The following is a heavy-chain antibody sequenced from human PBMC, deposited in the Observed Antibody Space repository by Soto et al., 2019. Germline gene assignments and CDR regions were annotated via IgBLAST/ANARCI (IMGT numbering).Heavy chain of an antibody. CDR2: IYYSGST. CDR1: GGSISSSSYY. D-gene: IGHD2-15*01. J-gene: IGHJ1*01. CDR3: ARHGFWCSGGSCYPQYFQH. V-gene: IGHV4-39*01. Sequence: QLQLQESGPGLVKPSETLSLTCTVSGGSISSSSYYWGWIRQPPGKGLEWIGSIYYSGSTYYNPSLKSRVTISVDTSKNQFSLKLSSVTAADTAVYYCARHGFWCSGGSCYPQYFQHWGQGTLVTVSS.